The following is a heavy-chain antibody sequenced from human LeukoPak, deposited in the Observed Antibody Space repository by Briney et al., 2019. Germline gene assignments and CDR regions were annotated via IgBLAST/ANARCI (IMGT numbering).Heavy chain of an antibody. J-gene: IGHJ4*02. CDR2: ISGSSSTI. CDR3: AKDQTNSGEGSDY. CDR1: GFTFSSYS. D-gene: IGHD1-26*01. Sequence: GGSLRLSCAASGFTFSSYSMNWVRQAPGKGLEWVSYISGSSSTIFYADSVKGRFTISRDNSKNTLYLQMNSLRAEDTAVYYCAKDQTNSGEGSDYWGQGTLVTVSS. V-gene: IGHV3-48*01.